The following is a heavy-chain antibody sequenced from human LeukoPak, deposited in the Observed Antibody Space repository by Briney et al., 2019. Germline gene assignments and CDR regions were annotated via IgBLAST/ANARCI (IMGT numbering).Heavy chain of an antibody. J-gene: IGHJ4*02. CDR1: GFTVSSNY. V-gene: IGHV3-53*01. Sequence: PGGPLRLFCAASGFTVSSNYMSWVRQAPGKGLEWVSVIYSGGSTYYADSVKGRFNISRDNSKKTLYLQMNSLRAEDTAVYYCASGIISGLINYWGQGTLVTVSS. CDR2: IYSGGST. CDR3: ASGIISGLINY. D-gene: IGHD3-16*01.